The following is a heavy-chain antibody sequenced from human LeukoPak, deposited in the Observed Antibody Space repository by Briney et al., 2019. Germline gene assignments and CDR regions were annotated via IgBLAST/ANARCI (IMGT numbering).Heavy chain of an antibody. J-gene: IGHJ5*02. CDR1: GFTFSSYD. D-gene: IGHD1-26*01. CDR3: ARDLGNNWFDP. Sequence: PGGSLRLSCAASGFTFSSYDMHWVRQATGKGLEWVSATGTAGDTYYPGSVKGRFTISRENAKNSLYLQMNSLRAGDTAVYYCARDLGNNWFDPWGRGTLVTVSS. V-gene: IGHV3-13*01. CDR2: TGTAGDT.